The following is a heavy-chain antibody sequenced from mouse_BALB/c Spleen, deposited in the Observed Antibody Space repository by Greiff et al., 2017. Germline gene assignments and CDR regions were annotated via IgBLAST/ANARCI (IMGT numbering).Heavy chain of an antibody. V-gene: IGHV5-15*02. J-gene: IGHJ4*01. CDR3: AREAAYYAMDY. CDR1: GFTFSDYG. Sequence: EVKLEESGGGLVQPGGSRKLSCAASGFTFSDYGMAWVRQAPGKGPEWVAFISNLASSIYYADTVTGRFTISRENAKNTLYLEMSSLRSEDTAMYYCAREAAYYAMDYWGQGTSVTVSS. CDR2: ISNLASSI.